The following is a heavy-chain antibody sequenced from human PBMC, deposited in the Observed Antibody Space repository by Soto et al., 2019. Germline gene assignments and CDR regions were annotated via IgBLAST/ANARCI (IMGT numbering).Heavy chain of an antibody. D-gene: IGHD3-10*01. V-gene: IGHV3-23*01. Sequence: GGSLRLSCAASGFTFSSYAMSWVRQAPGKGLEWVSAISGSGGSTYYADSVKGRFTISRDNSKNTLYLQMNSLRAEVTAVYYCAKSGYGSGSYYATHYYYGMDVWGQGTTVTVSS. CDR2: ISGSGGST. CDR1: GFTFSSYA. CDR3: AKSGYGSGSYYATHYYYGMDV. J-gene: IGHJ6*02.